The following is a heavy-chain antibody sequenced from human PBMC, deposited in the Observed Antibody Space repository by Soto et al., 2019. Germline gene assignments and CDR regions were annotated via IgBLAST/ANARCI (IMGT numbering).Heavy chain of an antibody. J-gene: IGHJ4*02. V-gene: IGHV4-4*02. CDR2: IHPRGST. CDR1: GGSISTNNW. Sequence: QVQLQESGPGLVKSSGTLSLTCAVSGGSISTNNWWSWVRQPPGKGLEWIGEIHPRGSTNYNPSLRSRVTMSLDKSKDQFSLRLNSVTAADTAVYYCARLGYCSAGTCYNFDHWGQGTLVTVPS. CDR3: ARLGYCSAGTCYNFDH. D-gene: IGHD2-15*01.